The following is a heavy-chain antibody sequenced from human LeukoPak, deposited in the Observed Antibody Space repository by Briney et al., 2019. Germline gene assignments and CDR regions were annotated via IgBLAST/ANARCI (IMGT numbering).Heavy chain of an antibody. J-gene: IGHJ4*02. D-gene: IGHD4-17*01. Sequence: GGSLRLSCAASGFTLSTYAMSWVRQTPGKGLEWVAATSSSNAGTYHADSVRGRFTISRDNSKNTLYLQMNSLRAEDAAVYFCAKDVSPTHPYYFDYWGQGTLVTVSS. CDR2: TSSSNAGT. CDR1: GFTLSTYA. V-gene: IGHV3-23*01. CDR3: AKDVSPTHPYYFDY.